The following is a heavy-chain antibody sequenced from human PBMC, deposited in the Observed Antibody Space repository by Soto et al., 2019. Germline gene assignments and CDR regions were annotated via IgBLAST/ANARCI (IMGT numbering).Heavy chain of an antibody. CDR2: INAGNGNT. D-gene: IGHD3-10*01. CDR1: GYTFTSYA. V-gene: IGHV1-3*01. CDR3: ARVGSARFGVNC. J-gene: IGHJ4*02. Sequence: QVQLVQSGAEVKKPGASVKVSCKASGYTFTSYAMHWVRQAPGQRLEWMGWINAGNGNTKYSQKFQGRVTITRDTAASTAYRELSSLRSEDTAVYYCARVGSARFGVNCWGQGTLVTVSS.